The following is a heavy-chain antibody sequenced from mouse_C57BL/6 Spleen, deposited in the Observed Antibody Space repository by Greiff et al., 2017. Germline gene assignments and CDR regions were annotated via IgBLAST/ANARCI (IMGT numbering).Heavy chain of an antibody. V-gene: IGHV1-15*01. CDR3: TTGSSYLSWFAY. CDR1: GYTFTDYE. J-gene: IGHJ3*01. D-gene: IGHD1-1*01. Sequence: LQESGAELVRPGASVTLSCKASGYTFTDYEMPWVKQTPVHGLEWIGAIDPETGCTAYNQKFKGKAILPADPSSSTAYLELRKLTSEDSAVYYCTTGSSYLSWFAYWGQGTLVTVSA. CDR2: IDPETGCT.